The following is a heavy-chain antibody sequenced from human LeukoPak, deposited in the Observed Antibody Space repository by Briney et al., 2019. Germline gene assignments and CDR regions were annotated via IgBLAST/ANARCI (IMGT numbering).Heavy chain of an antibody. CDR2: IYHSGST. D-gene: IGHD3-10*01. Sequence: PSETLSLTCTVSGGSISSGGYSWGWIRQPPGKGLEWIGYIYHSGSTYYNPSLKSRVTISVDRSKNQFSLKLSSVTAADTAVYYCARDWLRAFDIWGQGTMVTVSS. CDR3: ARDWLRAFDI. CDR1: GGSISSGGYS. V-gene: IGHV4-30-2*01. J-gene: IGHJ3*02.